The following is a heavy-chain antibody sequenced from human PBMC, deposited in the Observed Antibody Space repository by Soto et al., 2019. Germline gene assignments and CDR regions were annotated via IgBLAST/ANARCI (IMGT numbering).Heavy chain of an antibody. CDR1: GFTVSRNY. V-gene: IGHV3-53*01. D-gene: IGHD4-17*01. CDR3: ARETVTTGGGAFDI. Sequence: EVQLVESGGGLIQPGGSLRLSCAVSGFTVSRNYMSWVRQAPGEGLEWVSVLYNDGTTYYADSVKGRFTISRDNSKNTLYLQMNSLRAEDTAVYYCARETVTTGGGAFDIWGQVTMVTVSS. J-gene: IGHJ3*02. CDR2: LYNDGTT.